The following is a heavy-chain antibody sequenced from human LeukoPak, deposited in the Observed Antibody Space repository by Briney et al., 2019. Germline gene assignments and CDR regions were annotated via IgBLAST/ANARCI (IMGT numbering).Heavy chain of an antibody. CDR1: GYSISSGYY. V-gene: IGHV4-38-2*01. Sequence: SETLSLTCAVSGYSISSGYYWGWIRQPPGKGLEWIGSIYHSGSTYYNPSLKSRVTISVDTTKNQFSLKLSSVTAADTAVYYCARRIAVESDFDYWGQGTLVTVSS. J-gene: IGHJ4*02. CDR3: ARRIAVESDFDY. CDR2: IYHSGST. D-gene: IGHD6-19*01.